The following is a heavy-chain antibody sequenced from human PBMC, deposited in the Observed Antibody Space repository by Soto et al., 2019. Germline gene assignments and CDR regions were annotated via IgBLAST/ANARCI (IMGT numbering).Heavy chain of an antibody. D-gene: IGHD3-16*01. CDR3: ARDLDYYGMDV. CDR2: IYYSGST. CDR1: GRSISSGCYY. V-gene: IGHV4-30-4*08. Sequence: SQPLSLTCTVSGRSISSGCYYWSGIRQHAGTGLEWIGYIYYSGSTYYNPSLKSRVTISVDTSKNQFSLKLSSVTAADTAVYYCARDLDYYGMDVWGQGTTVTVSS. J-gene: IGHJ6*02.